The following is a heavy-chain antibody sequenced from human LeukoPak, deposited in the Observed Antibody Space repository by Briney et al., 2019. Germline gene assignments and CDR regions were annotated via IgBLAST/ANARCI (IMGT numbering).Heavy chain of an antibody. D-gene: IGHD5-18*01. CDR1: EFTFSSYW. CDR3: AKGNGYSYGRYYFDY. Sequence: GGSLRLSCEASEFTFSSYWMHWVRQAPGKGLVWVSRINSDGRTTIYADSVKGRFTISRDNAKNTLYLQMNSLRAEDTAVYYCAKGNGYSYGRYYFDYWGQGTLVTVSS. V-gene: IGHV3-74*01. J-gene: IGHJ4*02. CDR2: INSDGRTT.